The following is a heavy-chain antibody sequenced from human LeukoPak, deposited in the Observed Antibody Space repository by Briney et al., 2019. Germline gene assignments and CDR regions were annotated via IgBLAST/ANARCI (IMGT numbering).Heavy chain of an antibody. D-gene: IGHD3-10*01. CDR1: GFTFSSYS. J-gene: IGHJ5*02. V-gene: IGHV3-21*01. Sequence: GRSLRLSCAASGFTFSSYSMNWVRQAPGKGLEWVSSISSSSSYIYYADSVKGRFTISRDNAKNSLYLQMNSLRAEDTAVYYCARDLQVPRVIGELPNWFDPWGRGTLVTVSS. CDR3: ARDLQVPRVIGELPNWFDP. CDR2: ISSSSSYI.